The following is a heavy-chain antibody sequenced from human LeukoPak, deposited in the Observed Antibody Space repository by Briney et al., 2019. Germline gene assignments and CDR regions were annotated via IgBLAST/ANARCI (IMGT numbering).Heavy chain of an antibody. CDR2: INHSGST. J-gene: IGHJ1*01. V-gene: IGHV4-34*01. CDR3: ARGGRAVAGSTSPGFQH. D-gene: IGHD6-19*01. Sequence: PSETLSLTCAVYGGSFSGYYWSWIRQPPGKGLEWIGEINHSGSTNYNPSLKSRVTISVDTSKNQFSLKLSSVTAADTAVYYCARGGRAVAGSTSPGFQHWGQGTLVTVSS. CDR1: GGSFSGYY.